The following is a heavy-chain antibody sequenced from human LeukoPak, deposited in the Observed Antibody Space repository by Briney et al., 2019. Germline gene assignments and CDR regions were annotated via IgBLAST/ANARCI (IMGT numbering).Heavy chain of an antibody. V-gene: IGHV3-23*01. CDR2: ISISGSKT. Sequence: PGGSLRLSCAASEFDFSSHAMTWVRQAPGKGLEWVSAISISGSKTYCADSVKGRFTISRDNSKNTLYLQMNSLRAEDTAVYYCANEIRPNDYWGQGTQVTVSS. CDR1: EFDFSSHA. D-gene: IGHD4-17*01. CDR3: ANEIRPNDY. J-gene: IGHJ4*02.